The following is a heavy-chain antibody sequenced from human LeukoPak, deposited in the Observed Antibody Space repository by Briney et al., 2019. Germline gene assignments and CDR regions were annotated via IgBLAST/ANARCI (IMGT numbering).Heavy chain of an antibody. CDR3: ARGGKIVVVAATRYNWFDP. D-gene: IGHD2-15*01. CDR1: GYTSTSYY. Sequence: ASVKISCKASGYTSTSYYINWVRQATGQGVEWMGWMNPNSGNTGYAQKFKGRVTMTRNTSISTAYMELSSLRSEDTAVYYCARGGKIVVVAATRYNWFDPWGQGTLVTVSS. J-gene: IGHJ5*02. V-gene: IGHV1-8*01. CDR2: MNPNSGNT.